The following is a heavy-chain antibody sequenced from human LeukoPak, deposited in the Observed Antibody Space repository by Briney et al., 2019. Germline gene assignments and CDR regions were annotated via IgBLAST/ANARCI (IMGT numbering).Heavy chain of an antibody. J-gene: IGHJ4*02. Sequence: GGSLRLSCAASGFTFSSYSMNWVRQAPGKGLEWVSSISSSSSYIYYADSVKGRITISRDNAKNSLYLQMNSLRAEDTAVYYCARGRIAAAGTFDYWGQGTLVTVSS. CDR2: ISSSSSYI. CDR1: GFTFSSYS. CDR3: ARGRIAAAGTFDY. V-gene: IGHV3-21*01. D-gene: IGHD6-13*01.